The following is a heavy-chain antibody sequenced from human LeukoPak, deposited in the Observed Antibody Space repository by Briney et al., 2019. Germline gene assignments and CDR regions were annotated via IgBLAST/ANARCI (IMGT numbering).Heavy chain of an antibody. CDR1: GFIFGAYA. D-gene: IGHD6-6*01. V-gene: IGHV3-49*04. J-gene: IGHJ5*02. Sequence: PGRSLRLSCTASGFIFGAYAMSWVRQAPGKGLEWVTFMRSKAFGGTTEYAASVKGRFTISRDDSKSIACLQMNSLKTEDTAVYYCSRGGSWKGWFDPWGQGTLVTVSS. CDR2: MRSKAFGGTT. CDR3: SRGGSWKGWFDP.